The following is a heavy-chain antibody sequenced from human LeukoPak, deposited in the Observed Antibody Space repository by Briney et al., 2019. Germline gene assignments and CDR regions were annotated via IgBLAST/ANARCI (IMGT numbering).Heavy chain of an antibody. D-gene: IGHD2-15*01. J-gene: IGHJ5*02. Sequence: GGSLRLSCAASGFTFSDYYVSWIRQAPGKGLEWVAVISYDGSNKYYADSVKGRFTISRDNSKNTLYLQMNSLRAEDTAVYYCAKDTLLCSGGSCYSGGGNWFDPWGQGTLVTVSS. CDR2: ISYDGSNK. CDR1: GFTFSDYY. CDR3: AKDTLLCSGGSCYSGGGNWFDP. V-gene: IGHV3-30*18.